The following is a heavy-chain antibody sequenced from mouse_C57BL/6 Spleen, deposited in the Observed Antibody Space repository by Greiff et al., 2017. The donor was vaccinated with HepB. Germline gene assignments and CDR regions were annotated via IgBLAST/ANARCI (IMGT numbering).Heavy chain of an antibody. J-gene: IGHJ1*03. Sequence: VQRVESGPGLVQPSQSLSITCTVSGFSLTSYGVHWVRQSPGKGLEWLGVIWSGGSTDYNAAFISRLSISKDNSKSQVFFKMNSLQADDTAIYYCARKPTSYGGYFDVWGTGTTVTVSS. CDR1: GFSLTSYG. V-gene: IGHV2-2*01. D-gene: IGHD1-1*01. CDR3: ARKPTSYGGYFDV. CDR2: IWSGGST.